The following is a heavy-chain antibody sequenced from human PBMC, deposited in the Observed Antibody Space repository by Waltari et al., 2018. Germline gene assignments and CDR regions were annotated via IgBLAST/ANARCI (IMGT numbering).Heavy chain of an antibody. D-gene: IGHD3-10*01. Sequence: QVQLQESGPGLVKPSETLSLTCTVSGGSISSHYWSWIRQPPGKGLGWIGYIHSRGSTKHNPSPKSSVTISVDTVKNQFSLKLSSVAAGDQAGYFCARPSQGRGGFGDWYFDLWGRGTLVTVSS. CDR2: IHSRGST. V-gene: IGHV4-59*11. J-gene: IGHJ2*01. CDR3: ARPSQGRGGFGDWYFDL. CDR1: GGSISSHY.